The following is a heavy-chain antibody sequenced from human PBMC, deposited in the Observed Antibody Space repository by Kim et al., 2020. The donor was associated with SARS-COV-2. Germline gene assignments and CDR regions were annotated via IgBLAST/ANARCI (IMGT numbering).Heavy chain of an antibody. V-gene: IGHV4-39*07. CDR2: GSP. CDR3: ATDYGDYGY. J-gene: IGHJ4*02. D-gene: IGHD4-17*01. Sequence: GSPYSNPSLKSRVTISVDTSKNQFSLKLSSVTAADTAVYYCATDYGDYGYWGQGTLVTVSS.